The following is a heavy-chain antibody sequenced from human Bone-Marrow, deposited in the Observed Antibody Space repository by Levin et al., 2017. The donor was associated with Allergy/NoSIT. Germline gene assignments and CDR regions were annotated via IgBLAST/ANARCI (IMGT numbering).Heavy chain of an antibody. J-gene: IGHJ2*01. V-gene: IGHV4-34*01. CDR1: GGSFSGYY. D-gene: IGHD5-24*01. CDR2: INHSGST. CDR3: ARASEMATIFYYYWYFDL. Sequence: SQTLSLTCAVYGGSFSGYYWSWIRQPPGKGLEWIGEINHSGSTNYNPSLKSRVTISVDTSKNQFSLKLSSVTAADTAVYYCARASEMATIFYYYWYFDLWGRGTLVTVSS.